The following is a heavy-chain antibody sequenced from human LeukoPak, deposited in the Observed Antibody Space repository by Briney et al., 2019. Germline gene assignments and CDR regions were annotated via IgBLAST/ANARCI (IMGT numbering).Heavy chain of an antibody. J-gene: IGHJ6*03. CDR1: GYTFTSYG. CDR3: ARSPRLWFGELLDYYYYYYMDV. CDR2: ISAYNGNT. Sequence: ASVKVSCKASGYTFTSYGISWVRQAPGQGLEWMGWISAYNGNTNYAQKLQGRVTMTTDTSTSTAYMELRSLRSDDTAVYYCARSPRLWFGELLDYYYYYYMDVWGKGTTVTISS. D-gene: IGHD3-10*01. V-gene: IGHV1-18*01.